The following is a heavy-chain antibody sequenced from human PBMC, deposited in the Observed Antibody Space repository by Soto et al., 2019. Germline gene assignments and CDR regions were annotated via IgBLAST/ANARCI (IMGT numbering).Heavy chain of an antibody. CDR2: IDNSGDGT. J-gene: IGHJ6*03. V-gene: IGHV3-23*01. Sequence: QLLESGGGLVQPGGSLSLSCAASGVSLSGYVMSWVHQAPGKGPEWVSCIDNSGDGTYYADSVKGRFTISRDDSKNTLYLQMNSLRAEDTAIYYCTGPYYYMDVWGQGTTVTVSS. CDR3: TGPYYYMDV. CDR1: GVSLSGYV.